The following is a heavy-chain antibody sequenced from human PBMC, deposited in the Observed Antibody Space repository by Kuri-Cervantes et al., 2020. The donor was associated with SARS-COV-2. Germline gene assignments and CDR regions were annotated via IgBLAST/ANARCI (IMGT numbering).Heavy chain of an antibody. D-gene: IGHD6-25*01. CDR3: AIDKGRGAFDH. J-gene: IGHJ4*02. V-gene: IGHV3-11*06. CDR1: GFSFTDYY. CDR2: ISGSSSFT. Sequence: GGSLRLSCETSGFSFTDYYVSWIRQIPGGGLEWLSFISGSSSFTNSADSVKGRFTISKDNAKTSVYLQMTSLRAEDTALYYCAIDKGRGAFDHWGQGTLVTVSS.